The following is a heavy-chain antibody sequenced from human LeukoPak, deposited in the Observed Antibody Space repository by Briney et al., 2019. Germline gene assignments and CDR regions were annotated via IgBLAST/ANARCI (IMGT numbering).Heavy chain of an antibody. CDR3: ARAGVAARTSDFDY. Sequence: GGSLRLSCAASGFTFDDYGMSWVRQAPGKGLEWVSGINWNGGSTGYADSVKGRFTISRDNAKNSLYLQTNSLRAEDTALYYCARAGVAARTSDFDYWGQGTLVTVSS. CDR1: GFTFDDYG. CDR2: INWNGGST. D-gene: IGHD6-6*01. V-gene: IGHV3-20*04. J-gene: IGHJ4*02.